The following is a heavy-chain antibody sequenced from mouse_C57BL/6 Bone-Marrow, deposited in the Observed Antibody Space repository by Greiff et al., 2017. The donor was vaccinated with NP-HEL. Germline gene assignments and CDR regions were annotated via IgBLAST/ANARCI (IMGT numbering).Heavy chain of an antibody. CDR3: ARMGWLLPFDY. J-gene: IGHJ2*01. D-gene: IGHD2-3*01. V-gene: IGHV1-55*01. CDR1: GYTFTSYW. CDR2: IYPGSGST. Sequence: QVQLQQPGAELVKPGASVKMSCKASGYTFTSYWITWVQQRPGQGLEWIGDIYPGSGSTYYNEKFKSKATLTVDPSSSTAYMQLSSLTSEISAVYYCARMGWLLPFDYWGQGTTLTVSS.